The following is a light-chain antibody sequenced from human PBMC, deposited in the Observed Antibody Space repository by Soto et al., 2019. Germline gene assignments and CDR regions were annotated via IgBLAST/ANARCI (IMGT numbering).Light chain of an antibody. CDR2: DES. CDR1: ESLNMRY. Sequence: VLTQSPGPLSLSPGERATLSCRASESLNMRYLAWYQQKPGQDPSLLIYDESDGATGIPDRFSGSGSGTDFTLTISRLEPEDFAVYYRQQYGSSGTFGQGTKVDIK. J-gene: IGKJ1*01. V-gene: IGKV3-20*01. CDR3: QQYGSSGT.